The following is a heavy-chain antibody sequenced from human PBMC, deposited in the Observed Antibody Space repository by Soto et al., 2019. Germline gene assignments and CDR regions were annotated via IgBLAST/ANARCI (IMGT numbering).Heavy chain of an antibody. CDR3: ARGSRRSYGSGSQRGRYYYYGMDV. D-gene: IGHD3-10*01. Sequence: ASVKVSCKASGGTFSSYAISWVRQAPGQGLEWMGGIIPIFXXXXXXXXXXXXXXXXXDESTSTAYMELSSLRSEDTAVYYCARGSRRSYGSGSQRGRYYYYGMDVWGQGTTVTVSS. J-gene: IGHJ6*02. V-gene: IGHV1-69*13. CDR1: GGTFSSYA. CDR2: IIPIFXXX.